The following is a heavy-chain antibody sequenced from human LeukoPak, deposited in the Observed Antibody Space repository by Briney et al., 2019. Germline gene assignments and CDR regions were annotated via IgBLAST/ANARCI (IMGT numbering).Heavy chain of an antibody. D-gene: IGHD5-12*01. Sequence: GSLRLSCTVSGFTFDDYAMTWVRQAPGKGLEWVGFIRSKAYGGTTEFAASVKGRFTISRDDPKSIAYLQMKSLKIEDTGVYYCTRHRGGYSGSDFAYWGQGTLVTVSP. CDR2: IRSKAYGGTT. CDR1: GFTFDDYA. CDR3: TRHRGGYSGSDFAY. J-gene: IGHJ4*02. V-gene: IGHV3-49*04.